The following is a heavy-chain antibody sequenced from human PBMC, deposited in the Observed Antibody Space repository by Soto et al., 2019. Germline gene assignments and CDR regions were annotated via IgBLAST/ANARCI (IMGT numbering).Heavy chain of an antibody. J-gene: IGHJ6*03. CDR2: ISSSSSYI. D-gene: IGHD2-2*01. CDR1: GFTFSSYS. V-gene: IGHV3-21*01. CDR3: ARDYPARDIVVVPAAMSYYYYMDV. Sequence: EVQLVESGGGLVKPGGSLRLSCAASGFTFSSYSMNWVRQAPGKGLEWVSSISSSSSYIYYADSVKGRFTISRDNAKNSLYLQMNSLRAEDTAVYYCARDYPARDIVVVPAAMSYYYYMDVWGKGTTVTVSS.